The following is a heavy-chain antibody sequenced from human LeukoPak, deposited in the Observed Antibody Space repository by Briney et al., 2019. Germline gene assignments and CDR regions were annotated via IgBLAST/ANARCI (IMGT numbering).Heavy chain of an antibody. CDR3: ATTMAAAGPFDY. D-gene: IGHD6-13*01. CDR1: GFTFSSYG. V-gene: IGHV3-48*04. Sequence: GGSLRLSCAASGFTFSSYGVHWIRQAPGKGLEWVSYISSSGSTIYYADSVKGRFTISRDNAKNSLYLQMNSLRAEDTAVYYCATTMAAAGPFDYWGQGTLVTVSS. CDR2: ISSSGSTI. J-gene: IGHJ4*02.